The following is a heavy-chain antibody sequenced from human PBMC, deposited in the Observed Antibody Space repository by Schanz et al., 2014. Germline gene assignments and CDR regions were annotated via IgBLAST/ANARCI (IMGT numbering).Heavy chain of an antibody. CDR3: AREQIMAAAGLVDY. CDR2: ISNDGSIK. V-gene: IGHV3-30-3*01. CDR1: GFTLSSYA. J-gene: IGHJ4*01. Sequence: QEQLVESGGGLVKPGGSLRLSCAAYGFTLSSYAMHWVRQAPGKGLEWVALISNDGSIKYYADSVEGRFTISRDNAKNSLYLQMNSLRAEDTAVYYCAREQIMAAAGLVDYWGHGTLVTVSS. D-gene: IGHD6-13*01.